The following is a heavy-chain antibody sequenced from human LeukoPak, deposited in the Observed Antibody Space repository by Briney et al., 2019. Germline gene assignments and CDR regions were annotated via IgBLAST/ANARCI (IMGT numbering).Heavy chain of an antibody. CDR2: ISSSSSTI. V-gene: IGHV3-48*01. D-gene: IGHD6-6*01. Sequence: GGSLRLSCAASGFTFSSYSMNWVRQAPGKGLEWVSYISSSSSTIYYADSVKGRFTISRDNAKNSLYLQMNSLRAEDTAVYYCARNVEYSSSPGVFDIWGQGTMVTVFS. CDR1: GFTFSSYS. CDR3: ARNVEYSSSPGVFDI. J-gene: IGHJ3*02.